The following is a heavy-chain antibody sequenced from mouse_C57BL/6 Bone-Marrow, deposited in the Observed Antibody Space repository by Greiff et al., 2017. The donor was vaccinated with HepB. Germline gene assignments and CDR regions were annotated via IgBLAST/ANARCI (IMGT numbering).Heavy chain of an antibody. V-gene: IGHV1-55*01. Sequence: QVHVKQPGAELVKPGASVKMSCKASGYTFTSYWITWVKQRPGQGLEWIGDIYPGSGSTNYNEKFKSKATLTVDTSSSTAYMQLSSLTSEDSAVYYCSYSNDYWGQGTTLTVSS. D-gene: IGHD2-5*01. CDR3: SYSNDY. CDR2: IYPGSGST. J-gene: IGHJ2*01. CDR1: GYTFTSYW.